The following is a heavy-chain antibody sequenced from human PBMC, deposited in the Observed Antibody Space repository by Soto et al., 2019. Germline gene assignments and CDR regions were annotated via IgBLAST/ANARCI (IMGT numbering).Heavy chain of an antibody. CDR1: GFTFDDYA. CDR2: ISWNSGSI. V-gene: IGHV3-9*01. J-gene: IGHJ3*02. D-gene: IGHD2-15*01. Sequence: EVQLVESGGGLVQPGRSLRLSCAASGFTFDDYAMHWVRQAPGKGLEWVSGISWNSGSIGYADSVKGRFTISRDKAKKSLYLQMNSLRAEDTALYYCAKDSTTRIYCSGGSCYDAFDIWGQGTMVTVSS. CDR3: AKDSTTRIYCSGGSCYDAFDI.